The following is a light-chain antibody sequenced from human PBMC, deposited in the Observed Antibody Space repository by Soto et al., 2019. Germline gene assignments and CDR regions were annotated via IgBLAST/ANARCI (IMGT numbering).Light chain of an antibody. CDR1: SSNLGAGYD. CDR3: NSYTSSSTWV. CDR2: GNR. V-gene: IGLV1-40*01. Sequence: QPVLTQPPSVSGAPGQRVTISCTGNSSNLGAGYDVHWYQQLPGAAPKLVIFGNRNRPSGVSHRFSGSKSGNTASLTISGLQAEDEADYYCNSYTSSSTWVFGGGTKLTVL. J-gene: IGLJ3*02.